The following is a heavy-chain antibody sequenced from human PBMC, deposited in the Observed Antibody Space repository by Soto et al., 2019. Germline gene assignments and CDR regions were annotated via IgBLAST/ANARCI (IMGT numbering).Heavy chain of an antibody. CDR3: ARGVDSSGPGFDYFDY. D-gene: IGHD6-19*01. CDR2: INHSGST. CDR1: GGSFSGYY. Sequence: QVQLQQWGAGLLKPSETLSLTCAVYGGSFSGYYWSWIRQPPGKGLEWIGEINHSGSTNYNPSLNSRVTISVDTSKNQFSLKLSSVTAADTAVYYCARGVDSSGPGFDYFDYWGQGTLVTVSS. J-gene: IGHJ4*02. V-gene: IGHV4-34*01.